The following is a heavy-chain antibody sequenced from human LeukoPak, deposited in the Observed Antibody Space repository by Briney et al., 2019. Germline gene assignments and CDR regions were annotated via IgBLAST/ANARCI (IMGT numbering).Heavy chain of an antibody. J-gene: IGHJ6*03. V-gene: IGHV3-7*01. Sequence: PGGSLRLSCAASGFTFSSYWMSWVRQAPGKGLEWVANIKQDGSEKYYVDSVKGRFTISRDNAKNSLYLQMNSLRAEDTAVYYCAKSDHHTLSGYCSSTSCLLPYYYYYMDVWGKGTTVTVSS. CDR3: AKSDHHTLSGYCSSTSCLLPYYYYYMDV. CDR1: GFTFSSYW. D-gene: IGHD2-2*01. CDR2: IKQDGSEK.